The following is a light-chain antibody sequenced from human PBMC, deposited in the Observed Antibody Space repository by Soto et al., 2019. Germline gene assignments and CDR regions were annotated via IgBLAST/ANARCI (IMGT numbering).Light chain of an antibody. CDR1: QSISSN. CDR2: GAS. V-gene: IGKV3-15*01. J-gene: IGKJ5*01. Sequence: DIVMTQSPATLSVSPGERATLSCRASQSISSNLAWYQQKPGQAPRLLIDGASTRATGIPARFSGSGSGTEFTLTISSLQSEDLAVYYCQQYNNWPLTFGQGTRLEMK. CDR3: QQYNNWPLT.